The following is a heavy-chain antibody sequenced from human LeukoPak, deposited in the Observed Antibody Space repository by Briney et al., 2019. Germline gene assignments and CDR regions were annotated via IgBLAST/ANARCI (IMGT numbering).Heavy chain of an antibody. CDR1: GLTFSNHW. CDR2: ISYDGSTT. Sequence: PGGSLRLSCAASGLTFSNHWMNWVRQAPGKGLEWVAVISYDGSTTYYADSVKGRFTISRDNSKNTLYLQMNSLRAEDTAVYYCAKDIIRQVGARDYFDYWGQGTLVTVSS. V-gene: IGHV3-30*18. J-gene: IGHJ4*02. CDR3: AKDIIRQVGARDYFDY. D-gene: IGHD1-26*01.